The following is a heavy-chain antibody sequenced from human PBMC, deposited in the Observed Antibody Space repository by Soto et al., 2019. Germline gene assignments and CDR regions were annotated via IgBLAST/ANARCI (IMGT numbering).Heavy chain of an antibody. D-gene: IGHD6-19*01. J-gene: IGHJ4*02. Sequence: GWSMRLSCAASGFTVSGMFMNWVRQAPGKGLEWVSVIYPAGPTYYADSVKGRFTISRDNSKNTLFLQLNNLRAEDTAVYYCARDADSSGLHYWGQGILVTVSS. CDR2: IYPAGPT. CDR1: GFTVSGMF. CDR3: ARDADSSGLHY. V-gene: IGHV3-53*01.